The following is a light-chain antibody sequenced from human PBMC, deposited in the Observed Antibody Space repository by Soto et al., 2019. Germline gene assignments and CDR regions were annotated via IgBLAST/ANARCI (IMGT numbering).Light chain of an antibody. CDR3: ATWDYTLSGVV. V-gene: IGLV1-44*01. CDR1: SSNIGSTA. J-gene: IGLJ2*01. Sequence: QPVLTKPPSASGIPGQRVSISCSGGSSNIGSTAVDWYQQLPGTAPRLVIYSNNERPLGVPDRFSGSKSGTSASLAISGLQSEDEADYFCATWDYTLSGVVFGGGTKLTVL. CDR2: SNN.